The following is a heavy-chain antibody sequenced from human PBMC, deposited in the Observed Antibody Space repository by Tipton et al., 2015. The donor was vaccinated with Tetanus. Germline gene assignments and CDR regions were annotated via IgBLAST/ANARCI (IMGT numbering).Heavy chain of an antibody. J-gene: IGHJ4*02. CDR3: ARHQSGYFTPFDY. CDR1: GGSIRGGTFH. D-gene: IGHD3-3*01. Sequence: TLSLTCTVSGGSIRGGTFHWGWIRQPPGKGLEWIGSIYESGDTYYIPSLKSRVTISVDTSKNQFSLNLNSMAAADTGVYYCARHQSGYFTPFDYWGQGNLVTVSS. V-gene: IGHV4-39*01. CDR2: IYESGDT.